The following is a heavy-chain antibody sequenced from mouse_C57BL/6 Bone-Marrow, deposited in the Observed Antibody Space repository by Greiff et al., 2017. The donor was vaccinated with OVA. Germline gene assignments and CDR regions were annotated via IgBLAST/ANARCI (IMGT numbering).Heavy chain of an antibody. CDR2: IDPENGDT. J-gene: IGHJ2*01. CDR3: TTGYYYGSSDY. D-gene: IGHD1-1*01. CDR1: GFNIKDDY. Sequence: VQLQQSGAELVRPGASVKLSCTASGFNIKDDYMPWVKQRPEQGLEWIGWIDPENGDTEYASKFQGKATITADTSSNTAYLQRSSLTSEDTAVYYCTTGYYYGSSDYWGQGTTLTVSS. V-gene: IGHV14-4*01.